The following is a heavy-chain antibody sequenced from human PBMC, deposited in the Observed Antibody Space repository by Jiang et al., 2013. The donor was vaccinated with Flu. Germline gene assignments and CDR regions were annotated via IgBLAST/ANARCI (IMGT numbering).Heavy chain of an antibody. Sequence: GKGTVEWIGYDLSPWAAPTTTRPSKSRVTISEDTSKNQFSLRLSSVTAADTALYHCARGRGYSGFEPHFFDHWGQGALVTVSS. V-gene: IGHV4-31*02. CDR2: DLSPWAAP. CDR3: ARGRGYSGFEPHFFDH. D-gene: IGHD5-12*01. J-gene: IGHJ4*02.